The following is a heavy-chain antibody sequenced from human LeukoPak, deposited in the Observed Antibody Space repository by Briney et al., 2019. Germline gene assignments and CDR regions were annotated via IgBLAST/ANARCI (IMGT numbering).Heavy chain of an antibody. V-gene: IGHV1-46*01. Sequence: ASAKVSCKASGYTFTSYYMHWVRQAPGQGLEWMGIINPSGGSTSYAQKFQGRVTMTRDTSTSTVYMELSSLRSEDTAVYYCARRGETAVVPAATFFDYWGQGTLVTVSS. J-gene: IGHJ4*02. CDR3: ARRGETAVVPAATFFDY. CDR1: GYTFTSYY. CDR2: INPSGGST. D-gene: IGHD2-2*01.